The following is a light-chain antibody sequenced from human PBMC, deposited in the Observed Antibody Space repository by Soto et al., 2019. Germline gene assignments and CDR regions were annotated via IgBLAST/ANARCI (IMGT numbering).Light chain of an antibody. CDR3: SSSTTSTTPII. V-gene: IGLV2-14*01. CDR1: SSDVGGYNH. CDR2: EVS. J-gene: IGLJ2*01. Sequence: QSVLTQPASVSGSPGQSITISCTGSSSDVGGYNHVSWYQQHPGKAPKLMIYEVSNRPSGVSNRFSGSKSGNTASLTISGLQAEDEADYYCSSSTTSTTPIIFGGGTQLT.